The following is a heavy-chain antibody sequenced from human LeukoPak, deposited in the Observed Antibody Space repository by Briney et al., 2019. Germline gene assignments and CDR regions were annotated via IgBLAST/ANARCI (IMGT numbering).Heavy chain of an antibody. CDR3: AKDGDGYNSHFDY. J-gene: IGHJ4*02. V-gene: IGHV3-23*01. CDR1: GFTFSSYA. CDR2: ISGSGGST. Sequence: PGGSLRLSCAASGFTFSSYAMSWVRQAPGKGLEWVSAISGSGGSTYYADSVKGRFTISRDNSKNTLYLQMNSLRAEDTAVHYCAKDGDGYNSHFDYWGQGTLVTVSS. D-gene: IGHD5-24*01.